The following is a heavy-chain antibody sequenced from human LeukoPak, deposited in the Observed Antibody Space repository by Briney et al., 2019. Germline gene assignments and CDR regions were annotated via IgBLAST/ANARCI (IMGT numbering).Heavy chain of an antibody. V-gene: IGHV1-2*02. CDR1: GYTFTDYY. J-gene: IGHJ4*02. Sequence: ASAKVSCKASGYTFTDYYLHWVRQAPGQGLEWMGWINPNSGGTNYAQKFQGRVTMTRDTSISTAYMELSRLRSDDTAVYYCARDLRYSNSVGGDYWGQGTLVTVSS. CDR2: INPNSGGT. CDR3: ARDLRYSNSVGGDY. D-gene: IGHD4-11*01.